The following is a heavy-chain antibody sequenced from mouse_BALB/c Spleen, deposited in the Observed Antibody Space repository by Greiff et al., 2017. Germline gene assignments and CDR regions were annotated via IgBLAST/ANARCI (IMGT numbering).Heavy chain of an antibody. V-gene: IGHV1-82*01. CDR1: GYAFSSSW. CDR3: ARLEDGYGMDY. Sequence: QVQLQQSGPELVKPGASVKISCKASGYAFSSSWMNWVKQRPGQGLEWIGRIYPGDGDTNYNGKFKGKATLTADKSSSTAYMQLSSLTSVDSAVYFCARLEDGYGMDYWGQGTSVTVSS. CDR2: IYPGDGDT. J-gene: IGHJ4*01. D-gene: IGHD2-2*01.